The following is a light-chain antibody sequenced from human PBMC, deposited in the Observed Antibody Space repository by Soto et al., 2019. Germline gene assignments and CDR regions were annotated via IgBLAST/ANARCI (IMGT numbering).Light chain of an antibody. Sequence: QFVLTQSPSASASLGASVKLTCTLSSGHSSYAIAWHQQQPEKGPRYLMKLNSDGSHSKGDGIPDRFSGSSSGAERYLTISSLQSEDEADYYCQTWGTGIHGVFGGGTKLTVL. CDR1: SGHSSYA. CDR2: LNSDGSH. V-gene: IGLV4-69*01. J-gene: IGLJ3*02. CDR3: QTWGTGIHGV.